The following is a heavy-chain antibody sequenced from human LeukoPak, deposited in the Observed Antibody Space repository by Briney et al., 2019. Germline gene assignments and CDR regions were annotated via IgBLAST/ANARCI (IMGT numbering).Heavy chain of an antibody. D-gene: IGHD3-10*01. Sequence: PSETLSLTCTVSGGSISRSNYYWAWIRQPQGKGLEWLGSIYYSGSTYYNPSLKSRVIIAVDTSKTQFSLKLSSVTAADTAVYYCARFYTTSQYGSGYMDVWGKGTTVTVSS. J-gene: IGHJ6*03. CDR2: IYYSGST. V-gene: IGHV4-39*01. CDR3: ARFYTTSQYGSGYMDV. CDR1: GGSISRSNYY.